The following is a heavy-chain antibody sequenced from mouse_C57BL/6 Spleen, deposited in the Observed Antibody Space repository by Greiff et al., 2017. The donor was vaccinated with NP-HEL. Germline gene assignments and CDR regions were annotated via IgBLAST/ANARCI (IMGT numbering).Heavy chain of an antibody. CDR3: ARGRLRRSQFDV. D-gene: IGHD2-4*01. Sequence: EVQLQQSGPELVKPGASVKISCKASGYTFTDYYMNWVKQSHGKSLEWIGDINPNNGGTSYNQKFKGKATLTVDKSSSTAYMELRSLTSEDSAVYYCARGRLRRSQFDVWGTGTTVTVSS. CDR1: GYTFTDYY. CDR2: INPNNGGT. V-gene: IGHV1-26*01. J-gene: IGHJ1*03.